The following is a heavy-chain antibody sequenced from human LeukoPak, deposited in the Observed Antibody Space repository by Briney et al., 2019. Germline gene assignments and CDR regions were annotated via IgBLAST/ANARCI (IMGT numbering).Heavy chain of an antibody. CDR1: GGTFSSYA. CDR2: INPSGGST. CDR3: AREDYGSGSY. V-gene: IGHV1-46*01. D-gene: IGHD3-10*01. J-gene: IGHJ4*02. Sequence: ASVKVSCKASGGTFSSYAISWVRQAPGQGLGWMGIINPSGGSTSYAQKFQGRVTMTRDTSTSTVYMELSSLRSEDTAVYYCAREDYGSGSYWGQGTLVTVSS.